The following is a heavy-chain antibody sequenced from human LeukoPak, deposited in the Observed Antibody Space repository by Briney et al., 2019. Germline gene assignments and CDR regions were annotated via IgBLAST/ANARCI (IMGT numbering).Heavy chain of an antibody. J-gene: IGHJ6*04. Sequence: ASVKVSCKASGYTFTSYYMHWVRQAPGRGLEWMGIINPSGGSTSYAQKFQGRVTMTRDTSTSTVYMELSSLRSEDTAVYYCARDHTKGPMADVWGKGTTVTVSS. D-gene: IGHD3-10*01. CDR2: INPSGGST. CDR1: GYTFTSYY. V-gene: IGHV1-46*03. CDR3: ARDHTKGPMADV.